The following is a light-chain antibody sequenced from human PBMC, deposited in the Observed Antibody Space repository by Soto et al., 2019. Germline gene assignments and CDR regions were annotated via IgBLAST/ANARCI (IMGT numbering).Light chain of an antibody. V-gene: IGKV3-11*01. CDR1: QSIHTS. CDR2: DST. Sequence: VLTQSPATLSLSPGERATLSCRASQSIHTSLAWYQQKSGKPPRLVIYDSTLRANGVPDRFGGSRSGTEFTLTIKSLEPEDFAVYYCQQRNVWPPITFGQGTQLEI. CDR3: QQRNVWPPIT. J-gene: IGKJ5*01.